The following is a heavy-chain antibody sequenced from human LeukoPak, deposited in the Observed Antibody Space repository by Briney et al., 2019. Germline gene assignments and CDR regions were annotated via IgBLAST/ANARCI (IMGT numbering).Heavy chain of an antibody. Sequence: SETLSLTCAVYGGSFSGYYWSWIRQPPGKGLEWIGEINHSGSTNYNPSLKSRVTISVDTSKNQFSLRLSSVTAADTAVYYCARDFAFDIWAKGQWSPSLQ. CDR2: INHSGST. J-gene: IGHJ3*02. CDR1: GGSFSGYY. V-gene: IGHV4-34*01. CDR3: ARDFAFDI.